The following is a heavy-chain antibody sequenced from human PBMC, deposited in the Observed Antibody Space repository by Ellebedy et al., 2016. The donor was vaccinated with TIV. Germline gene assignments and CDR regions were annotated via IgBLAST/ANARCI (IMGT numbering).Heavy chain of an antibody. CDR3: ARAHYGSGSYSHFDY. CDR1: GYTFTSYY. D-gene: IGHD3-10*01. Sequence: ASVKVSCKASGYTFTSYYIHWVRQAPGQGFEWMGIINPSGGSTRYAQKLQGRVTMTRDTSTSTVYMELSSLRSEDTAVYYCARAHYGSGSYSHFDYWGQGTLVTVSS. J-gene: IGHJ4*02. CDR2: INPSGGST. V-gene: IGHV1-46*01.